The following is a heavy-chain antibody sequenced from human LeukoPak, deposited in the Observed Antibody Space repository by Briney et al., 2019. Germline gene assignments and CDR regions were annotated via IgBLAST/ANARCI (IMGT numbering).Heavy chain of an antibody. CDR3: ARELGYSYGYGGYFDY. Sequence: GGSLRLSCAASGFTFSSYWMSWVRQAPGKGLEWVANIKQDGSEKYYVGSVKGRFTISRDNAKNSLYLQMNSLRAEDTAVYYCARELGYSYGYGGYFDYWGQGTLVTVSS. D-gene: IGHD5-18*01. J-gene: IGHJ4*02. CDR2: IKQDGSEK. V-gene: IGHV3-7*01. CDR1: GFTFSSYW.